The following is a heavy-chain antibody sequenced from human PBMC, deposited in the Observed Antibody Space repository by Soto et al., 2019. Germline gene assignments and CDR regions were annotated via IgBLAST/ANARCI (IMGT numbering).Heavy chain of an antibody. D-gene: IGHD3-10*01. CDR1: GYTFTSYG. Sequence: QVQLVQSGAEVKKPGASVKVSCKASGYTFTSYGISWVRQAPGQGLEWMGWISAYNGNTNYAQKLQGRVTMTTDTSTSTAYMELRSLRSDDTAVYYCAREPPVRGVIIGDYYYYGMDVWAKGPRSPSP. V-gene: IGHV1-18*01. J-gene: IGHJ6*02. CDR3: AREPPVRGVIIGDYYYYGMDV. CDR2: ISAYNGNT.